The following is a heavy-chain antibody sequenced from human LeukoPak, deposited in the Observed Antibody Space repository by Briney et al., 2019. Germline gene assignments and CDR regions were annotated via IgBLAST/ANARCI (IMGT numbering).Heavy chain of an antibody. CDR2: VYYSGST. Sequence: DPSETLSLTCTVSGGSVRSDSYYWSWVRQPPGKGLEWIGYVYYSGSTNYNPSLKSRATISVDTSKNQFSLKLRSVTAADTAVYYCVREAATDYYDSSGYYRQTEVFDAWGQGTMVTVSS. D-gene: IGHD3-22*01. CDR1: GGSVRSDSYY. J-gene: IGHJ3*01. V-gene: IGHV4-61*01. CDR3: VREAATDYYDSSGYYRQTEVFDA.